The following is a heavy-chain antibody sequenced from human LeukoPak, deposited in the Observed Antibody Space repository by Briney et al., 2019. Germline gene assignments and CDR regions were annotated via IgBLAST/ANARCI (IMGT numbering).Heavy chain of an antibody. CDR2: IRYDGSNK. CDR3: AKSVLRFGGSDRAANPLLSIVVVPAALGSPDI. CDR1: GFTFSSYS. J-gene: IGHJ3*02. D-gene: IGHD2-2*01. Sequence: GGSLRLSCAASGFTFSSYSMNWVRQAPGKGLEWVAFIRYDGSNKYHADSVKGRFTPSRDNSKNTLYLQMNSLRAEDTAVYYCAKSVLRFGGSDRAANPLLSIVVVPAALGSPDIWGQGTMVTVSS. V-gene: IGHV3-30*02.